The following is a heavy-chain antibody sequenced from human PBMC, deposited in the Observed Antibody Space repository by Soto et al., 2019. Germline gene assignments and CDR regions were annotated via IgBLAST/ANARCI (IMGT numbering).Heavy chain of an antibody. CDR2: IYPADSDT. CDR1: GYRFSTYW. D-gene: IGHD6-13*01. CDR3: ARRYIAAPATAFDL. V-gene: IGHV5-51*01. J-gene: IGHJ4*02. Sequence: RGGSLNISCQGSGYRFSTYWIHWGRQLPGKGLESVGIIYPADSDTRYSPSFQGQVTISADKTISTTYLQWSSLKASDTAMYFCARRYIAAPATAFDLWGQGTPGTVCS.